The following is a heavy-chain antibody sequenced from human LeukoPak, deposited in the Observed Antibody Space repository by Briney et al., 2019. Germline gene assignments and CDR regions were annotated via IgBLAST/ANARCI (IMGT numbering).Heavy chain of an antibody. CDR3: AASLVVDDAFDI. Sequence: GASVKVSCKASGFTFTSSAMQWVRQARGQRLEWIGWIVVGSGNTNYAQKFQERVTITRDMSTSTAYMELSSLRSEDTAVYYCAASLVVDDAFDIWGQGTMVTVSS. V-gene: IGHV1-58*02. D-gene: IGHD3-22*01. CDR1: GFTFTSSA. CDR2: IVVGSGNT. J-gene: IGHJ3*02.